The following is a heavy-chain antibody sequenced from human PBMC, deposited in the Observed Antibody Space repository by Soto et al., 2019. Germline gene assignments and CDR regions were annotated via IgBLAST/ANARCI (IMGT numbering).Heavy chain of an antibody. CDR2: IHWNNGAT. V-gene: IGHV3-9*02. J-gene: IGHJ6*02. CDR1: AFSSHHHA. Sequence: QTGGSLRLSCVASAFSSHHHAIHWVQQGPGKGLEWVSGIHWNNGATGYADSVKGRFTIFKDNVKNSVYLQMNSLRTDDTAFYYCTEDILPGGADVWGQGTTVTVSS. D-gene: IGHD3-16*01. CDR3: TEDILPGGADV.